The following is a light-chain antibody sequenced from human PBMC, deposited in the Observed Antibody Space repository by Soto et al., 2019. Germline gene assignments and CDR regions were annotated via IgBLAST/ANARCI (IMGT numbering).Light chain of an antibody. J-gene: IGKJ1*01. CDR1: QSISNW. CDR2: KAS. CDR3: QQYNSYWT. V-gene: IGKV1-5*03. Sequence: DIQMTQSPSTLSASVGARVTITCRASQSISNWLARYQQKPGKAPKLLIYKASNLENGVPSRFSGIGSGTEFTLTISRLQPDDFATYYCQQYNSYWTFGQGT.